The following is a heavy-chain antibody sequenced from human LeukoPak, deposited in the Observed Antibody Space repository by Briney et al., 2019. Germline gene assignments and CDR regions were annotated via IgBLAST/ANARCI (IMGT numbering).Heavy chain of an antibody. CDR3: ARGGPYCSSTSCYMIT. V-gene: IGHV3-48*01. J-gene: IGHJ4*02. Sequence: GGSLRLSCAASGFTFSSYSMNWVRQAPGKGLEWVSYISSSSSTIYYADSVKGRFTISRDNAKNSLYLQMNSLRAEDTAVYYCARGGPYCSSTSCYMITWGQGILVTVSS. CDR1: GFTFSSYS. D-gene: IGHD2-2*02. CDR2: ISSSSSTI.